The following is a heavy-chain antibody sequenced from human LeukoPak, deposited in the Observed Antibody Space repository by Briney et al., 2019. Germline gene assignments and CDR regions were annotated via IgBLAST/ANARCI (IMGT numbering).Heavy chain of an antibody. J-gene: IGHJ4*02. CDR3: ARDSYYYGSSGLSLDY. D-gene: IGHD3-22*01. CDR2: ISGSDDGT. Sequence: GGSLRLSCAASGFTFSSYGMHWVRQIPGKGLEWVSAISGSDDGTYYADSVKGRFTISRDNSRNTLYLQMNTLRAEDTAVYYCARDSYYYGSSGLSLDYWGQGTLVTVSS. CDR1: GFTFSSYG. V-gene: IGHV3-23*01.